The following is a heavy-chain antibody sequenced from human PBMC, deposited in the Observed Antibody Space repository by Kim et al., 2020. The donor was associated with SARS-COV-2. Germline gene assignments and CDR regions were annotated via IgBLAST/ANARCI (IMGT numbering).Heavy chain of an antibody. CDR1: GFTFTGYA. D-gene: IGHD2-21*01. Sequence: GGSLRLSCTTSGFTFTGYAMSWVRQAPGKGLEWVSSIDGSDGTTYYVDSVRGRFTISRDDSKNTLYLQMSALRGDDTAVYYCMKGGWGWIWDHWGQGTLV. CDR3: MKGGWGWIWDH. CDR2: IDGSDGTT. V-gene: IGHV3-23*01. J-gene: IGHJ4*02.